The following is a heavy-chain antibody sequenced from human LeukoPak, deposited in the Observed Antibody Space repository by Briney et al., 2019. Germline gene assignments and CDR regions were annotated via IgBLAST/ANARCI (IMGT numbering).Heavy chain of an antibody. J-gene: IGHJ4*02. D-gene: IGHD6-13*01. CDR2: ISYDGSNK. CDR1: GFTFSSYA. V-gene: IGHV3-30-3*01. CDR3: ARGIAAAPD. Sequence: GGSLRLSCAASGFTFSSYAMHWVRQAPGKGLEWVAVISYDGSNKYYADSVKGRFTISRDNSKNTLYLQMNSLRAEDTAVYYCARGIAAAPDWGQGTLVTVSS.